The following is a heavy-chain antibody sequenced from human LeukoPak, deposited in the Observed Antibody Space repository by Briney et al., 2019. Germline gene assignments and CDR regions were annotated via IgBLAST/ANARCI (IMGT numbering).Heavy chain of an antibody. D-gene: IGHD6-19*01. J-gene: IGHJ4*02. V-gene: IGHV1-24*01. CDR2: FDPEDGET. Sequence: APVKVSCKVSGYTLTALSMHWVRHAPGNGLEWMGGFDPEDGETIYAQKFQGRVTMTEDTSTDTAYMELSSLRPEDTAVYYCATSSGWPSFDYWGQGTMVTVSS. CDR3: ATSSGWPSFDY. CDR1: GYTLTALS.